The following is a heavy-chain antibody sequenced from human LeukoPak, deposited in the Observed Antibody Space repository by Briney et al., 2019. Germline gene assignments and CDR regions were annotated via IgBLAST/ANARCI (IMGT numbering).Heavy chain of an antibody. Sequence: PSETLSLTCSVSGASISSSGYYWGWIRQPPGKGLEYIGNIYSSGSIYYNPSLKSRVTISVDTSKNQFSLKLSSVTAADTAVYYCAGTPSGRYYYDSSGYYFSYWGQGTLVTVSS. J-gene: IGHJ4*02. CDR2: IYSSGSI. CDR3: AGTPSGRYYYDSSGYYFSY. V-gene: IGHV4-39*07. D-gene: IGHD3-22*01. CDR1: GASISSSGYY.